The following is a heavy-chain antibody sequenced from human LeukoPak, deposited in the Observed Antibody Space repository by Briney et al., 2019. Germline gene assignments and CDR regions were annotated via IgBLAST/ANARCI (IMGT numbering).Heavy chain of an antibody. CDR3: AKDNGYGDPYYYYGMDV. CDR1: GFTFDDYA. CDR2: ISWNSGSI. Sequence: GGSLRLSCAASGFTFDDYAMHWVRQAPGKGLEWVSGISWNSGSIGYADSVKGRFTISRDNAKNSLYLQMNSLRAEDTALYYCAKDNGYGDPYYYYGMDVWGQGTTVTVSS. J-gene: IGHJ6*02. D-gene: IGHD4-17*01. V-gene: IGHV3-9*01.